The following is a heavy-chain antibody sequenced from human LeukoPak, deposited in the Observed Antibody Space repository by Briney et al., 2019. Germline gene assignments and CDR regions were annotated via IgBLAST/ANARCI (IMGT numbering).Heavy chain of an antibody. CDR1: GFTVSSNY. CDR3: TTDLGGKSRPSDY. V-gene: IGHV3-53*01. CDR2: IYSGGST. Sequence: PGGSPRLSCAASGFTVSSNYMSWVRQAPGKGLEWVSVIYSGGSTYYADSVKGRFTISRDNSKNTLYLQMNSLKAEDTAVYYCTTDLGGKSRPSDYWGQGTLVTVSS. J-gene: IGHJ4*02.